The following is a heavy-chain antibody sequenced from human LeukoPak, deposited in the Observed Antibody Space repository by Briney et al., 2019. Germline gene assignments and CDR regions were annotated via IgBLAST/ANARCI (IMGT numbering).Heavy chain of an antibody. V-gene: IGHV3-23*01. D-gene: IGHD3-10*01. CDR3: AKDLVRAMVPSPFDY. J-gene: IGHJ4*02. CDR1: GFTFSSYG. CDR2: ISGSGGST. Sequence: GGSLRLSCAASGFTFSSYGMSWVRQAPGKGLEWVSAISGSGGSTYYANSVKGRFTISRDNSKNTLYLQMNSLRAEDTAVYYCAKDLVRAMVPSPFDYWGQGTLVTVSS.